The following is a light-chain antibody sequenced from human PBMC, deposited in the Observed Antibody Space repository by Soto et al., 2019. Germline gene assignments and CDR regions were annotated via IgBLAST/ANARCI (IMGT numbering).Light chain of an antibody. CDR3: CSYAGSSWV. Sequence: QSVLTQPRSVSGSPGQSVTISCTGTSSDVGGYNYVSWYQQHPGKAPKLMIYDVSKRPSGVPDRFSGSKSGNTASLTISGLQAEDEADYYCCSYAGSSWVFGGGTKVTVL. J-gene: IGLJ3*02. CDR1: SSDVGGYNY. CDR2: DVS. V-gene: IGLV2-11*01.